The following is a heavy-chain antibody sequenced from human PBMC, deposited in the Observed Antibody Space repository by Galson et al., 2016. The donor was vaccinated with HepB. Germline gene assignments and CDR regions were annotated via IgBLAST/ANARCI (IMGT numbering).Heavy chain of an antibody. CDR1: GDSIDTYY. Sequence: ETLSLTCTVSGDSIDTYYWSWIRQPPGKGLGWLGYIYYTGITSYNPSLKSRVTISVDTSKDLFSLKLSSVTAADTAVYYCARDYGSPRGWAFDIWGQGTMVTVSS. V-gene: IGHV4-59*01. J-gene: IGHJ3*02. CDR2: IYYTGIT. D-gene: IGHD6-13*01. CDR3: ARDYGSPRGWAFDI.